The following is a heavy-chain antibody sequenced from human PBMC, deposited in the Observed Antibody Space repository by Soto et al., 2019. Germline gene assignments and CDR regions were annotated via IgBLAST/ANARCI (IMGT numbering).Heavy chain of an antibody. Sequence: TGPTLVNPTQTLTLTCTFSGLSLSTSGVGVGWIRQPPGKALERLALIYWDDDKSYSSSLERRLTITKDTSKNQVVLTKTNMDPVDTATYYCAHRRWKSHTRNTTYFDYWGQGTLVTV. D-gene: IGHD1-1*01. CDR3: AHRRWKSHTRNTTYFDY. CDR1: GLSLSTSGVG. J-gene: IGHJ4*02. CDR2: IYWDDDK. V-gene: IGHV2-5*02.